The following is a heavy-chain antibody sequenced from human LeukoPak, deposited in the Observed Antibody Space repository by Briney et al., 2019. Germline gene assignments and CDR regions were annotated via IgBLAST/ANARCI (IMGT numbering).Heavy chain of an antibody. CDR3: ARHALITGDLGDAFDI. CDR1: GFTFSDYY. CDR2: ISSSGSTI. V-gene: IGHV3-11*04. D-gene: IGHD7-27*01. J-gene: IGHJ3*02. Sequence: KPGGSLRLSCAASGFTFSDYYMSWIRQAPGKGLEWVSYISSSGSTIYYADSVKGRFTISRDNSKNSLYLQMNSLRAEDTAVYYCARHALITGDLGDAFDIWGQGTMVTVSS.